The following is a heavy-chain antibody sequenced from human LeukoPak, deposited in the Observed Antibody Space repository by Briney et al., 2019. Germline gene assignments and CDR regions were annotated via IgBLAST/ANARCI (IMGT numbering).Heavy chain of an antibody. CDR3: ARDRGVITSRWYYYGMDV. J-gene: IGHJ6*02. CDR1: GYTFTSYD. D-gene: IGHD3-10*01. V-gene: IGHV1-2*02. CDR2: FNPNSGGT. Sequence: ASVKVSCKASGYTFTSYDINWVRQAPGQGLEWMGWFNPNSGGTNYAQKFQGRVTMTRDTSISTAYMELSRLRPDDTAVYYCARDRGVITSRWYYYGMDVWGQGTTVTVSS.